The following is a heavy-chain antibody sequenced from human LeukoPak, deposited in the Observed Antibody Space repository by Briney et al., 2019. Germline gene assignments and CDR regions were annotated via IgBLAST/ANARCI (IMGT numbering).Heavy chain of an antibody. J-gene: IGHJ4*01. CDR3: TSPAHDFDIWSGYYSL. CDR1: GFTLSTYG. Sequence: PGGSLRLSCAGSGFTLSTYGMTWVRHAAGKGLEWVGRIRSKTKSAETAYAASVKGRFTISRDDSKDAAYLQMNSLKPEDTAVYYCTSPAHDFDIWSGYYSLWGHGTQVTVSS. V-gene: IGHV3-73*01. D-gene: IGHD3-3*01. CDR2: IRSKTKSAET.